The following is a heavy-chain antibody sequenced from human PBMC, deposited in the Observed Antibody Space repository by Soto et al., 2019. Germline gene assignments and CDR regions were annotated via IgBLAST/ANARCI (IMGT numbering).Heavy chain of an antibody. V-gene: IGHV3-33*01. CDR3: ASRNFDY. Sequence: QVQLVESGGGVVQPGRSLRLYCAASGFTFSSYGMHWVRQAPGKGLEWVAVIWYDGSNKYYSDSVKGRFTISRDNSKNALYLQMNSLRGEDTALYYCASRNFDYWGQGTLVTVSS. CDR1: GFTFSSYG. CDR2: IWYDGSNK. J-gene: IGHJ4*02.